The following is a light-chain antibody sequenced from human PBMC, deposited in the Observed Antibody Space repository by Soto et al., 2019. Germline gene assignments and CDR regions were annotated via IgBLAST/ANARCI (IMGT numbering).Light chain of an antibody. CDR3: QQGYSTPLT. CDR1: QSISFY. Sequence: DLQMTQSPSSLSASVGDSVTITCRASQSISFYLHWYQQKPGKAPKLLIYAASHLQSGVPSRFSASGSGTAVTLTLNSLKPADFATYYCQQGYSTPLTFGQGTKVEIK. V-gene: IGKV1-39*01. J-gene: IGKJ1*01. CDR2: AAS.